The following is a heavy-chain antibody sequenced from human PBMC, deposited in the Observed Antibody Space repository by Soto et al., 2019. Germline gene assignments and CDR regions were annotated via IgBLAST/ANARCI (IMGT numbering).Heavy chain of an antibody. D-gene: IGHD3-16*01. CDR2: IMSDGSGT. Sequence: EVQRVESGGGLGQPGGSLRLSCAASGFTFSSYWMHWVRQGPGEGLVWVSRIMSDGSGTTYADSVKGRFTISRDNAKNTLYLQMNSLTAEDTAVYHCARSRGSGGVEYNMDVWGQGTTVTASS. CDR1: GFTFSSYW. V-gene: IGHV3-74*01. J-gene: IGHJ6*02. CDR3: ARSRGSGGVEYNMDV.